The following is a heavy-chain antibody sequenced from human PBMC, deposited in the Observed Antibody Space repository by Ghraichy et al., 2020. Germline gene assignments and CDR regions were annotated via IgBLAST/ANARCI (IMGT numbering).Heavy chain of an antibody. J-gene: IGHJ6*02. D-gene: IGHD2-21*02. Sequence: LSLTCAASGFTFSSYSMNWVRQAPGKGLEWVAYISSSSSPIFYADSVMGRFTISRDNAKNSLYLQMNSLRADDTAVYYCAREAYCGGDCSMYLSVWGQGTTVTVSS. CDR1: GFTFSSYS. CDR2: ISSSSSPI. V-gene: IGHV3-48*01. CDR3: AREAYCGGDCSMYLSV.